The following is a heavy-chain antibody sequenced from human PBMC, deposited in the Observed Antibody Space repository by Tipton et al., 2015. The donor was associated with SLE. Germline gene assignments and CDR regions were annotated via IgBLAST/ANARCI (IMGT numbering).Heavy chain of an antibody. V-gene: IGHV4-59*01. CDR1: GGSISSYY. CDR3: ARDPGGGRSGAFDI. J-gene: IGHJ3*02. CDR2: IYYSGST. Sequence: LRLSCTVSGGSISSYYWSWIRQPPGKGLEWIGYIYYSGSTNYNPSLKSRVTISVDTSKNQSSLKLSSVTAADTAVYYCARDPGGGRSGAFDIWGQGTMVTVSS. D-gene: IGHD3-10*01.